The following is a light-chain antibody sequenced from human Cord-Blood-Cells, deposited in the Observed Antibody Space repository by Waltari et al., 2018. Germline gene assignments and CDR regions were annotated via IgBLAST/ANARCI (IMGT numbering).Light chain of an antibody. J-gene: IGLJ3*02. Sequence: QSALTQPPSASGSPGQSVTISCTGTSSAVGGYNYVSWYQQHPGKAPKLMIYEVSKRPSGFPDRFSGSKSGTTASLTVSGLQAEDEADYYCSSYAGSNNWVFGGGTKLTVL. CDR3: SSYAGSNNWV. V-gene: IGLV2-8*01. CDR1: SSAVGGYNY. CDR2: EVS.